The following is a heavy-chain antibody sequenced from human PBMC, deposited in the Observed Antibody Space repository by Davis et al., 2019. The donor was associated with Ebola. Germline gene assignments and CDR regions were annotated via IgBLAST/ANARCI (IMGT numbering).Heavy chain of an antibody. J-gene: IGHJ4*02. CDR3: ARECVSTSCFEY. D-gene: IGHD2-2*01. CDR1: GFTFSSYR. CDR2: ISPTGTIV. Sequence: GGSLRLSCAASGFTFSSYRMHWIRQAPGKGLEWVSYISPTGTIVSYADSVKGRFTISRDNSKKSVFLQIDSLSVEDTAVYYCARECVSTSCFEYWGQGTLVTVSS. V-gene: IGHV3-11*01.